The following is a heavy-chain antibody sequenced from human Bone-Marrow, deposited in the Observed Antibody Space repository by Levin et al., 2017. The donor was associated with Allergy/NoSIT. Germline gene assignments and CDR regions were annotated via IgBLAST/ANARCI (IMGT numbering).Heavy chain of an antibody. CDR1: GGPFSGYY. J-gene: IGHJ4*02. D-gene: IGHD1-1*01. CDR3: ARGGLYRANWPFDY. Sequence: SETLSLTCAVSGGPFSGYYWSWIRQSPGKGLEWIGEINHRGSTTSNPSLKSRVNISVDTSQNQFSLTLASVTAADTALYYCARGGLYRANWPFDYWGQGTLVTVSS. V-gene: IGHV4-34*01. CDR2: INHRGST.